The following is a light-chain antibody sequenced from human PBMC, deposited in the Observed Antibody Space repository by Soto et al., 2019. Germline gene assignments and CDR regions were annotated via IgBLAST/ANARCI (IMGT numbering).Light chain of an antibody. CDR3: AAWDDSLNGYV. J-gene: IGLJ1*01. CDR2: SNS. CDR1: SSNIGSYT. Sequence: QSVLIQPHSASGTPGQRVTVYCSGGSSNIGSYTVNWYQQLPGAAPKLLIYSNSQRPSGVPDRFSASKSGTSASLAISGLQSEDEAEYYCAAWDDSLNGYVFGPGTKLTVL. V-gene: IGLV1-44*01.